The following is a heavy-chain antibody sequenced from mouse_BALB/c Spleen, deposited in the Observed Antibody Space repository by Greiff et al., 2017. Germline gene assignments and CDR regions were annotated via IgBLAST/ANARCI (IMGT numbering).Heavy chain of an antibody. J-gene: IGHJ3*01. CDR3: ARSDGYYPFAY. CDR2: IWGDGST. Sequence: QVQLKESGPGLVAPSQSLSITCTVSGFSLTGYGVNWVRQPPGKGLEWLGMIWGDGSTDYNSALKSRLSISKDNSKSQVFLKMNSLQTDDTARYYCARSDGYYPFAYWGQGTLVTVSA. CDR1: GFSLTGYG. V-gene: IGHV2-6-7*01. D-gene: IGHD2-3*01.